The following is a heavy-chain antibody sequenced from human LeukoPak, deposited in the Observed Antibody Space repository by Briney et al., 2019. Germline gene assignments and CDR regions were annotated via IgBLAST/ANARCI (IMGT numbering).Heavy chain of an antibody. Sequence: PSETLSLTCTVSGGSISSHYWTWIRQSPVKGLEWIGDISNSGSTSYDPSLKSRVTISIDTSKNQFSLKLSSVTAADTAVYYCGRDALVGYFSYYYMDVWGKGTTVTVSS. V-gene: IGHV4-59*11. CDR1: GGSISSHY. J-gene: IGHJ6*03. CDR2: ISNSGST. D-gene: IGHD2-15*01. CDR3: GRDALVGYFSYYYMDV.